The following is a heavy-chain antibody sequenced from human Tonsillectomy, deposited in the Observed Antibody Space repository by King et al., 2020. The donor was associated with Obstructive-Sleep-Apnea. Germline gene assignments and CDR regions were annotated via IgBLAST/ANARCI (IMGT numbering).Heavy chain of an antibody. D-gene: IGHD5-24*01. Sequence: EVQLVESGGGLVQPGGSLRLSCAASGFTFSSYSMNWVRQAPGKGLEWVSYISISGSDMCYADSVKGRFTISRDNAKNSLYLQMNSLRPEDTAVFYCARDHNWAFDHWGQGTLVTVSS. J-gene: IGHJ4*02. CDR1: GFTFSSYS. CDR3: ARDHNWAFDH. V-gene: IGHV3-48*04. CDR2: ISISGSDM.